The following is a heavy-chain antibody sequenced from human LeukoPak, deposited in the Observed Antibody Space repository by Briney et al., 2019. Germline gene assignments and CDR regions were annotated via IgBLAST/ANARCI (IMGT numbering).Heavy chain of an antibody. J-gene: IGHJ4*02. Sequence: GGSLRLSCAASGFTFSSYAVSWVRQAPGKGLEWVSAITGSGGYTYNADSVKGRFTISRDNSKNTLYLQMNSLRDEDTAVYYCARDLFGGSGWSYFDYWGQGTLVTVSS. CDR2: ITGSGGYT. D-gene: IGHD6-19*01. V-gene: IGHV3-23*01. CDR1: GFTFSSYA. CDR3: ARDLFGGSGWSYFDY.